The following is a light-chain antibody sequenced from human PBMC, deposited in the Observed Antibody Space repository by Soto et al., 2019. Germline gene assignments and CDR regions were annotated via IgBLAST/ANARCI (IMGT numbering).Light chain of an antibody. CDR3: QQHGISHIT. CDR2: GAS. Sequence: EIVLTQSPATLSLSPGERATLSCRASQSVSNNYLAWYQQKPGQAPRLLIYGASNRATGVPDRFSGSGSGTDFTLTITRLEPDDSAVYYCQQHGISHITFGQGTRLEIK. CDR1: QSVSNNY. J-gene: IGKJ5*01. V-gene: IGKV3-20*01.